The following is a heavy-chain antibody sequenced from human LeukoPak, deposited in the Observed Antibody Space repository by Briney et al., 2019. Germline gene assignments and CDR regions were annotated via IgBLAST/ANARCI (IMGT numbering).Heavy chain of an antibody. CDR2: IYHSGSL. D-gene: IGHD4-23*01. CDR1: GGSTASRPYY. CDR3: ERVDGGEVDY. Sequence: SESVSLTCPVHGGSTASRPYYWSWPRQHPGKGLDSIGHIYHSGSLYYTPSLKKQATISENTSKNPFSPKLSYGAAVDTAEYYCERVDGGEVDYWGQGTLVTVSS. V-gene: IGHV4-31*01. J-gene: IGHJ4*02.